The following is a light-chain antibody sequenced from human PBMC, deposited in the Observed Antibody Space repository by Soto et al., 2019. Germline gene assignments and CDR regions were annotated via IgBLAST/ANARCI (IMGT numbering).Light chain of an antibody. CDR1: SGHSSYA. CDR3: QTWGTGIQV. J-gene: IGLJ1*01. V-gene: IGLV4-69*01. Sequence: QSVLTQSPSASASLGASVKLTCTRSSGHSSYAIAWHQQQPEKGPRYLIKLNSDGSHSKGDGIPDRFSGSSSRAERYLATSRLQYEDEADYYCQTWGTGIQVFGTGTKVTVL. CDR2: LNSDGSH.